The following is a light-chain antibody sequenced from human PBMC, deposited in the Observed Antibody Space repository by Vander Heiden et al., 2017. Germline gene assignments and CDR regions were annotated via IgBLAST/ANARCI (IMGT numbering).Light chain of an antibody. V-gene: IGKV1-27*01. CDR2: SAS. J-gene: IGKJ2*01. CDR1: QGISSY. Sequence: DIQLTQSPSSLSASVGDRVTITCRVSQGISSYLNWYRQKPGKGPKFLIYSASNLQSGVQSRFSGSGYGTDFTLTISSLHPEDVASYYGQRTDNDPPWYTFGQGTKLEIK. CDR3: QRTDNDPPWYT.